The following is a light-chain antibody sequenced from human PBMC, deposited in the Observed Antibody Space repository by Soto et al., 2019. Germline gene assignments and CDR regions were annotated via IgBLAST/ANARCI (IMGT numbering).Light chain of an antibody. J-gene: IGKJ4*01. CDR2: KAS. Sequence: DIQMTQSPSTLSASVGDRVTISCRASQNINTWLAWYQQTPGKAPKFLIHKASSLESGVPSRFSGSGSGTEFTLTISSLQPDDVATYYCQQYKSYPLTFGGGTKVEIK. V-gene: IGKV1-5*03. CDR1: QNINTW. CDR3: QQYKSYPLT.